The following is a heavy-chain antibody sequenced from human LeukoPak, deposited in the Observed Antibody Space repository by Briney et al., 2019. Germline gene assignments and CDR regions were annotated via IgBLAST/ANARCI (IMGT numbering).Heavy chain of an antibody. Sequence: SVKVSCKASGGTFSSYAISWVRQAPGQGLEWMGRIIPILGIANYAQKFQGRVTITADKSTSTAYMELSSLRSEDTAVYYCARFPEIGSGWYWFDPWGQGTLVTVSP. D-gene: IGHD6-19*01. CDR1: GGTFSSYA. V-gene: IGHV1-69*04. J-gene: IGHJ5*02. CDR2: IIPILGIA. CDR3: ARFPEIGSGWYWFDP.